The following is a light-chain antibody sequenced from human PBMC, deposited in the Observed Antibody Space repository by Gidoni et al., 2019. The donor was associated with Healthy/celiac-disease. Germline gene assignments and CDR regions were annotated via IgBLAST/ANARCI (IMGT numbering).Light chain of an antibody. CDR2: GAS. J-gene: IGKJ1*01. CDR1: QSVSSSY. CDR3: QQYGSSRPWT. V-gene: IGKV3-20*01. Sequence: EIVLTQSPGPLSLSPGEGATLSCRASQSVSSSYLAWYQQKPGQAPRLLIYGASSRATGIPDRFSGSGSGTDFTLTISRLEPEDFAVYYCQQYGSSRPWTFGPGTKVEIK.